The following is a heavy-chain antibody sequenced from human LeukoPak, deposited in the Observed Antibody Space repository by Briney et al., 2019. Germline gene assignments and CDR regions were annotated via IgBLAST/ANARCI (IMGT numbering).Heavy chain of an antibody. J-gene: IGHJ5*02. Sequence: ASVKVSCKASGYTFTSYGISWVRQAPGQGLEWMGWISAYNGNTNYAQKLQGRVTMTTDTSTSTAYMELRSLRSDDTAVYYCARAVSVVVVAATTGWFDPWGQGTLVTVSS. V-gene: IGHV1-18*01. D-gene: IGHD2-15*01. CDR3: ARAVSVVVVAATTGWFDP. CDR2: ISAYNGNT. CDR1: GYTFTSYG.